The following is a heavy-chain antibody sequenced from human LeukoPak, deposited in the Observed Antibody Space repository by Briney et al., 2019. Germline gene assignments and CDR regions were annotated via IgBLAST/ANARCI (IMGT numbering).Heavy chain of an antibody. J-gene: IGHJ4*02. CDR1: GFTFSSYD. CDR3: AGDFDY. Sequence: GGSLRLSCAASGFTFSSYDMHWVRQAPGKGLEWVAFIRFDASNKYYADSVKGRFTISSDNSENTLYLQMNSLGLEDTAVYYCAGDFDYWGQGTLVSVSS. V-gene: IGHV3-30*02. CDR2: IRFDASNK.